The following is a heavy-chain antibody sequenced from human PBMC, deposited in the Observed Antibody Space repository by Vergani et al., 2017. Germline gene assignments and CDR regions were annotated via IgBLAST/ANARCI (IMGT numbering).Heavy chain of an antibody. D-gene: IGHD3-3*01. CDR2: ISSSSSYI. V-gene: IGHV3-21*01. J-gene: IGHJ3*02. Sequence: EVQLLESGGDLVQPGGSLRLSCAASGFSFTTYAMSWVRQAPGKGLEWVSSISSSSSYIYYADSVKGRFTISRDNAKNSLYLQMNSLRAEDTAVYYCARDTPYYDFWSGYWNAFDIWGQGTMVTVSS. CDR3: ARDTPYYDFWSGYWNAFDI. CDR1: GFSFTTYA.